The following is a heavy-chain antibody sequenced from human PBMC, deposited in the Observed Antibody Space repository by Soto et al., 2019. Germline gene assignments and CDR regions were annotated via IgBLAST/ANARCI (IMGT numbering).Heavy chain of an antibody. Sequence: GGPLRPSCTACGFTFSSYSINWVRHAPGKGLQWVSYISSSSSTIYYADSVKGRFTISRDNGKNSLYLQMDSLGAEDTAVYYCARDRCSGGSCPGALDIWGQGTMVTVSS. D-gene: IGHD2-15*01. J-gene: IGHJ3*02. CDR3: ARDRCSGGSCPGALDI. CDR2: ISSSSSTI. CDR1: GFTFSSYS. V-gene: IGHV3-48*01.